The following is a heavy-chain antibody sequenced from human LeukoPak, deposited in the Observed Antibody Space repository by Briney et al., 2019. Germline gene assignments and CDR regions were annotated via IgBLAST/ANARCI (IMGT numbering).Heavy chain of an antibody. CDR2: ITGSGGNT. J-gene: IGHJ5*02. Sequence: GGSLRLSCAASGFTFNKYAMSWVRQAPGKGLEWVSTITGSGGNTYYADSVKGQFTISRDNSKNTLHLQMNNLRAEDTAVYYCAKGQQSSSWYWFDPWGQGSLVTVSS. CDR1: GFTFNKYA. D-gene: IGHD6-13*01. V-gene: IGHV3-23*01. CDR3: AKGQQSSSWYWFDP.